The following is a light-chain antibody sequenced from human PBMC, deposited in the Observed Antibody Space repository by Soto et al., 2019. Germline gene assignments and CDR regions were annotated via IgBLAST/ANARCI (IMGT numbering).Light chain of an antibody. CDR1: ISDIGAGSE. Sequence: QSVLPKPPSLSGAPGQRVTISCTGSISDIGAGSEVHWYQQLPGTAPKLLIFGSTNRPSGVPDRFSGSKSATSASLAITGLQAEDEADYYCQSYDNSLSAYVFGTGTKVTVL. V-gene: IGLV1-40*01. CDR2: GST. CDR3: QSYDNSLSAYV. J-gene: IGLJ1*01.